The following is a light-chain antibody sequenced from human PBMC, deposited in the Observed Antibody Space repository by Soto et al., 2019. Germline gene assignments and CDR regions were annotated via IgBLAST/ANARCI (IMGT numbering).Light chain of an antibody. Sequence: IQLTQSPSSLSASVGDRVTITCRASQGISSYLAWYQQKPGKAPKLLIYAASTLQSGVPSRFSGSGSGTDFTLTISSLQPEDFATYYCQENYNTLRTFGQGTKLEIK. CDR2: AAS. V-gene: IGKV1-9*01. CDR3: QENYNTLRT. J-gene: IGKJ2*02. CDR1: QGISSY.